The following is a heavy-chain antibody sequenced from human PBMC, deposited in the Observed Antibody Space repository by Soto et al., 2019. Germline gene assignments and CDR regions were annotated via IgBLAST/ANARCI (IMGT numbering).Heavy chain of an antibody. D-gene: IGHD3-22*01. CDR3: ASYEGSGGYYFFDY. CDR1: GGTFSSYA. J-gene: IGHJ4*02. V-gene: IGHV1-69*13. CDR2: IIPIFGTA. Sequence: ASVKVSCKASGGTFSSYAISWVRQAPGQGLEWMGGIIPIFGTANYAQKFQGRVTITADESTSTAYMELSSLRSEDTAVYYCASYEGSGGYYFFDYGGQGTPDTVSS.